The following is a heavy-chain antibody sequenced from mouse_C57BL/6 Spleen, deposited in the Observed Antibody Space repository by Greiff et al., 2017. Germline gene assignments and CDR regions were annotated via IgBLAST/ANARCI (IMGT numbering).Heavy chain of an antibody. J-gene: IGHJ4*01. Sequence: QVQLQQPGAELVRPGSSVKLSCKASGYTFTSYWMDWVKQRPGQGLEWIGNIYPSDSETHYNQKFKDKATLTVDKSSSTAYMQLSSLTSEDSAVYFCARRGDYDEGAMDYWGQGTSVTVSS. CDR3: ARRGDYDEGAMDY. CDR1: GYTFTSYW. CDR2: IYPSDSET. D-gene: IGHD2-4*01. V-gene: IGHV1-61*01.